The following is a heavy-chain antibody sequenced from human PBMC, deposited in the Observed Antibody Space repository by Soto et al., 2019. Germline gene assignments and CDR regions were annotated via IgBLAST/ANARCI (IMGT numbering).Heavy chain of an antibody. D-gene: IGHD2-2*01. Sequence: HPGGSLRLSCVASRFTFSTYEMHWVRQAPGKGLEWVSYISSGGSTVYYADSVKGRFTISRDNTRNSLYLQMNSLRDEDTALYYCVRYCSTTLCNGVATRTFDYWGQGTLVTV. J-gene: IGHJ4*02. V-gene: IGHV3-48*03. CDR2: ISSGGSTV. CDR3: VRYCSTTLCNGVATRTFDY. CDR1: RFTFSTYE.